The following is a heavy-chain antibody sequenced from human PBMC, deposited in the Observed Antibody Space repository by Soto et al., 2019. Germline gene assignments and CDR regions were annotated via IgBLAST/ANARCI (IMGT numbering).Heavy chain of an antibody. CDR1: GGTFSSYA. Sequence: QVQLVQSGAEVKKPGSSVKVSCKASGGTFSSYAISWVRQAPGQGLEWMGGIIPIFGTVNYAQKFQGRVTITADESTSTAYMELSSLRSEDTAVYYCARGSRSSLFRYYYGMDVWGQGTTVTVSS. J-gene: IGHJ6*02. D-gene: IGHD3-10*01. CDR2: IIPIFGTV. V-gene: IGHV1-69*01. CDR3: ARGSRSSLFRYYYGMDV.